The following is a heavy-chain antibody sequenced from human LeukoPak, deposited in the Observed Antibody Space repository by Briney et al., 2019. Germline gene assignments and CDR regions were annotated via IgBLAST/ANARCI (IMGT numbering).Heavy chain of an antibody. V-gene: IGHV3-21*04. CDR1: GFTFSSSA. D-gene: IGHD2-2*01. Sequence: PGGSLRLSCAASGFTFSSSAMNWVRQAPGKGLEWVSSINQGASHIYYADSVRGRFTISRDNAKNSLYLQMSSLRAEDTAVYYCAKDRTSCQIGCHDAFDIWGQGTMVTVSS. CDR3: AKDRTSCQIGCHDAFDI. CDR2: INQGASHI. J-gene: IGHJ3*02.